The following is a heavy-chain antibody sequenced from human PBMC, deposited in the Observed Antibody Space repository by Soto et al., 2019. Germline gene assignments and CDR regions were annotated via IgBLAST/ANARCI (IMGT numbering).Heavy chain of an antibody. CDR2: ISSNGGST. Sequence: GESLKISCAASGFTFSSYAMHWVRQAPGKGLEYVSAISSNGGSTYYANSVKGRFTISRDNSKNTLYLQMGSLRAEDMAVYYCASSRRDGYKQLDYWGQGTLVTVSS. D-gene: IGHD5-12*01. CDR1: GFTFSSYA. CDR3: ASSRRDGYKQLDY. V-gene: IGHV3-64*01. J-gene: IGHJ4*02.